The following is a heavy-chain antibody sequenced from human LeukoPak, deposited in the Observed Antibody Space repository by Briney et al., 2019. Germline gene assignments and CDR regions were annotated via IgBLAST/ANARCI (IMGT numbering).Heavy chain of an antibody. CDR1: GFSVPNDA. D-gene: IGHD2-2*01. V-gene: IGHV3-23*01. CDR2: IGAGVTGK. Sequence: GGSLRLSCTGSGFSVPNDAMAWVRQAPGKGLEWVSGIGAGVTGKYYADSVRGRFTISRDNSKNTLYLQMNSLRAEDTAVYYCAKDTYRDCSSTSCYPGAFDIWGQGTMVTVSS. CDR3: AKDTYRDCSSTSCYPGAFDI. J-gene: IGHJ3*02.